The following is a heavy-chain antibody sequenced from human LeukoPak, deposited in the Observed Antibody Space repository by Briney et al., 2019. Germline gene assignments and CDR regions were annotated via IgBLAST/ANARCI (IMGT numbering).Heavy chain of an antibody. J-gene: IGHJ6*02. CDR3: ARGLMAYYDFWSGYSGYYYYYGMDV. Sequence: ASVKVSCKASGYTFTSYGISWVRQAPGQGLEWMGWISAYNGNTNYAQKLQGRVTMTTDTSTSTAYMELRSLRSDDTAVYYCARGLMAYYDFWSGYSGYYYYYGMDVWGQGTTVTVSS. D-gene: IGHD3-3*01. CDR1: GYTFTSYG. CDR2: ISAYNGNT. V-gene: IGHV1-18*01.